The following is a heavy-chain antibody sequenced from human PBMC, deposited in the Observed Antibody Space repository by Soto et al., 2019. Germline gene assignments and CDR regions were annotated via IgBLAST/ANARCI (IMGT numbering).Heavy chain of an antibody. V-gene: IGHV3-30-3*01. D-gene: IGHD5-18*01. J-gene: IGHJ4*02. Sequence: PGGSLRLSCAASGFTYSSYAMHWVRQAPGKGLEWVAVISYDGSNKYYADSVKGRFTISRDNSRNTLYLQMNSLRAEDTAVYYCARERGPAMVFDYWGQGTLVTVSS. CDR2: ISYDGSNK. CDR1: GFTYSSYA. CDR3: ARERGPAMVFDY.